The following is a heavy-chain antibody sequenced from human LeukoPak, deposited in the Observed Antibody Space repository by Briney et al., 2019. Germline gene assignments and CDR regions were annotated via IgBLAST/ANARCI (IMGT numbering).Heavy chain of an antibody. Sequence: GGSLRLPCEASGFTFNTYSMNWARQAPGKGLEWVSSIDSSGGYMFYADSVKGRFIISRDNAKDSLYLQMNSLRVEDTAVYYCLRGDRRDYWGQGTLVTVSS. CDR3: LRGDRRDY. J-gene: IGHJ4*02. CDR2: IDSSGGYM. CDR1: GFTFNTYS. V-gene: IGHV3-21*06.